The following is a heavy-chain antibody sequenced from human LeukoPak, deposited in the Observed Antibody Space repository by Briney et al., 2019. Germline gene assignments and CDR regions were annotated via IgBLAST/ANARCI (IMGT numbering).Heavy chain of an antibody. CDR2: NYYSGST. V-gene: IGHV4-39*01. J-gene: IGHJ5*02. CDR1: GGSISSSSYY. CDR3: ATSGQTTVSGRFDP. Sequence: SETLSLTCTVSGGSISSSSYYWGWIRQPPGKGLEWIGSNYYSGSTYYNPSLKSRVTISVDTSKNQFSLKLSSVTAADTAVYYCATSGQTTVSGRFDPWGQGTLVTVSS. D-gene: IGHD4-17*01.